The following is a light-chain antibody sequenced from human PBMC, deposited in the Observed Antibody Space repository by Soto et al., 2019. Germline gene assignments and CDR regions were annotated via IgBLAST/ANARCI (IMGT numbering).Light chain of an antibody. Sequence: EIVLTQYPATLSLSPGERDTLSCMASQSVRSYLAWYQQKPGQAPRLLIYDAYNRATDITARFSGSGSGTDFTLTISSLDPEDSAVYYCHPRSKWPLTFGGGTQVEIK. V-gene: IGKV3-11*01. CDR3: HPRSKWPLT. J-gene: IGKJ4*01. CDR1: QSVRSY. CDR2: DAY.